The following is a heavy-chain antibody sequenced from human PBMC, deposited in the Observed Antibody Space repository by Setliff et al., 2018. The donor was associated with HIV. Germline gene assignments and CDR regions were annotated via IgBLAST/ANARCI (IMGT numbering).Heavy chain of an antibody. J-gene: IGHJ6*03. CDR3: ARDRAYCSSGSCYRPLVYCLYYMDV. CDR2: VRPYNADK. Sequence: GASVPVSCAASGFTFSHYGMHWVRQAPGQGLEWMGWVRPYNADKNYAQKFHGRVTMTSDTSISTAYLELSGLTSDDTAIYYCARDRAYCSSGSCYRPLVYCLYYMDVWGTGTTVTVSS. V-gene: IGHV1-2*02. D-gene: IGHD2-15*01. CDR1: GFTFSHYG.